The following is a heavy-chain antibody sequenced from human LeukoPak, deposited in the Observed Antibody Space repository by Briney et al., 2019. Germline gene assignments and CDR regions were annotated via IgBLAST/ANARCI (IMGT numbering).Heavy chain of an antibody. V-gene: IGHV1-2*02. CDR1: GYTFTGYY. CDR3: AREGLCSDNGNY. CDR2: INPNSGGT. D-gene: IGHD1-1*01. J-gene: IGHJ4*02. Sequence: GPSVKVSCKASGYTFTGYYMHWVRQAPGQGLEWMGWINPNSGGTNYAQKFQGRVTMTRDTSISTAYMELSRLRSHDTAVYNCAREGLCSDNGNYWGQGSLVTVSS.